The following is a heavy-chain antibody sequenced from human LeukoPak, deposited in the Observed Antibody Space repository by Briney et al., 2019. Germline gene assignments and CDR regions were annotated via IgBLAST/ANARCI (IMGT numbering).Heavy chain of an antibody. CDR3: ARGYSYGYFDY. J-gene: IGHJ4*02. Sequence: SETLSLTCAVYGGSFSGYYWSWIRQPPGKGLEWIGYIYYSGSTNYNPSLKSRVTISVDTSKNQFSLKLSSVTAADTAVYYCARGYSYGYFDYWGQGTLVTVSS. V-gene: IGHV4-59*01. CDR2: IYYSGST. D-gene: IGHD5-18*01. CDR1: GGSFSGYY.